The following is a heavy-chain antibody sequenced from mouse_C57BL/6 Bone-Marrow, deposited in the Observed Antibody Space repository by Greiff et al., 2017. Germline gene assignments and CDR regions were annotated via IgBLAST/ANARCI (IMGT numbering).Heavy chain of an antibody. V-gene: IGHV1-72*01. CDR2: IDPHSGGT. D-gene: IGHD1-1*01. CDR1: GYTFTSYW. J-gene: IGHJ1*03. Sequence: QVQLQQPGAELVKPGASVKLSCKASGYTFTSYWMHWVKQRPGRGLEWIGRIDPHSGGTKYNEKFKSKATLTVDKPSSTAEMQRSSLTSEDSAVYYCARGGNYYGSSYVDWYFDVWGTGTTVTVSS. CDR3: ARGGNYYGSSYVDWYFDV.